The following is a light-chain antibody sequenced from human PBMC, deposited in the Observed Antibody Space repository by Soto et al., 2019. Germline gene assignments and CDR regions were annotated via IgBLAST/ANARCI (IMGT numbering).Light chain of an antibody. CDR2: DDS. CDR1: QRISSW. V-gene: IGKV1-5*01. CDR3: QQYNSYSLT. Sequence: DIQMTQSPSTLSASVGDRVTITCRASQRISSWLAWYQQKPGKAPKLLIYDDSSLESGVTSRFIGSESGTEFTLSISSLQPDDFATYYRQQYNSYSLTFGQGTKVEIK. J-gene: IGKJ1*01.